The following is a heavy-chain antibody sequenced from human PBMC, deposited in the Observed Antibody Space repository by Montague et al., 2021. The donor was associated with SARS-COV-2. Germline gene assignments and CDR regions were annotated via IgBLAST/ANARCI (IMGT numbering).Heavy chain of an antibody. V-gene: IGHV4-39*07. CDR3: ARDDIVLQGVTKGMDV. D-gene: IGHD3-10*01. Sequence: SETLSLTCTVSGGSISSSNYYWGWIRQPPEKGLEWIGNMYYSGSTYYNPSLKSRVTISIDTSKNQFSLKLSSVTAADTAEYYCARDDIVLQGVTKGMDVWGQGTTVTVSS. J-gene: IGHJ6*02. CDR2: MYYSGST. CDR1: GGSISSSNYY.